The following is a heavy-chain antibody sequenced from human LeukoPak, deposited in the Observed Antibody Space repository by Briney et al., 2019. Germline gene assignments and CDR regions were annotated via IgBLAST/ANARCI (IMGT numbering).Heavy chain of an antibody. CDR2: INPHSGGT. D-gene: IGHD2-8*01. CDR1: GFTFTDYF. J-gene: IGHJ4*02. CDR3: ARGSMGNLRFDY. V-gene: IGHV1-2*02. Sequence: EASVKVSCKASGFTFTDYFMHWVRQAPGQGLEWMGWINPHSGGTNYAQQFQGRVTMTRDTSISTAYMELSRLRSDDTAVYYCARGSMGNLRFDYWGQGTLVTVSS.